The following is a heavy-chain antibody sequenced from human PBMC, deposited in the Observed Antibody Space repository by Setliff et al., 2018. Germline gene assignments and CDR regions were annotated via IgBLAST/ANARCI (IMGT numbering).Heavy chain of an antibody. J-gene: IGHJ3*02. V-gene: IGHV4-39*07. CDR2: IYFGGNT. CDR1: GASMRSCTFY. CDR3: ARDASASDGRNAFDI. D-gene: IGHD1-26*01. Sequence: SETLSLTCTVSGASMRSCTFYWSWIRQPPGKGLEWIGNIYFGGNTYFNPSFKSRVTMSIDTSNSQFSLKLSSVTAADTAIYYCARDASASDGRNAFDIWGQGTMVTVSS.